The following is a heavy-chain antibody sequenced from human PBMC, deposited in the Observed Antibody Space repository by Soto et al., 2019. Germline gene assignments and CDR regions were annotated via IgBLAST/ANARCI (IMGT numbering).Heavy chain of an antibody. V-gene: IGHV1-18*01. CDR1: GYTFTSYG. J-gene: IGHJ4*02. Sequence: QVHLVQSGAEVKKPGASVKVSCKASGYTFTSYGITWVRQAPGQGLEWMGWISAHNGNTDYAQKLQGRGIVTRDTSTSTAYMELRSLRSDDTAFYYCARGWYGDYWGQGALVTVSS. D-gene: IGHD2-15*01. CDR3: ARGWYGDY. CDR2: ISAHNGNT.